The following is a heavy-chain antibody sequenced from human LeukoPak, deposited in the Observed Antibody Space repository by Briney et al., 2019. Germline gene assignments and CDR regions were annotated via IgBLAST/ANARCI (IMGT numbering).Heavy chain of an antibody. CDR3: AREGATMVRAPHAFDI. CDR2: ISSSGSTI. D-gene: IGHD3-10*01. Sequence: GGSLRLSCAASGFTFISYNMNWVRQAPGKGLEWVSYISSSGSTIYYADSVKGRFTISRDNAKNSLYLQMNSLRAEDTAVYYCAREGATMVRAPHAFDIWGQGTMVTVSS. J-gene: IGHJ3*02. CDR1: GFTFISYN. V-gene: IGHV3-48*04.